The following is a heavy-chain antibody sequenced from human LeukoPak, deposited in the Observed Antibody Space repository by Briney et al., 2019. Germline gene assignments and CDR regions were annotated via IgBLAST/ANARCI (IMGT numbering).Heavy chain of an antibody. V-gene: IGHV1-69*06. CDR2: IIPIFGTA. Sequence: SVKVSCKASGGTFSSYAISCVRQAPGQGLEWMGRIIPIFGTANYAQKFQGRVTITADKSTSTAYMELSSLRSEDTAVYYCARDHNWNDAGYWGQGTLVTVSS. CDR3: ARDHNWNDAGY. J-gene: IGHJ4*02. CDR1: GGTFSSYA. D-gene: IGHD1-20*01.